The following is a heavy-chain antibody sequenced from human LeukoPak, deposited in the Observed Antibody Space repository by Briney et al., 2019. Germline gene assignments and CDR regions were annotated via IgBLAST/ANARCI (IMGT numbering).Heavy chain of an antibody. Sequence: GGSLRLSCAACGFTSRDYTMNWVRQSPGKGLQWVSYVSFGSSYISYADSLKGRFTISRDDAKSSVYLEMTSLRAEDTAVYYCARASTEYAVTDGFDTWGPGTLVTVSS. V-gene: IGHV3-21*01. CDR1: GFTSRDYT. J-gene: IGHJ5*02. CDR2: VSFGSSYI. CDR3: ARASTEYAVTDGFDT. D-gene: IGHD4-17*01.